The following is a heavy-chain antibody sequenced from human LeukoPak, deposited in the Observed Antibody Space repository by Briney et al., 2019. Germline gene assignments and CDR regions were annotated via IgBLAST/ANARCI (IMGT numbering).Heavy chain of an antibody. CDR3: ARGYSYGFGYYYYGMDV. Sequence: SENLSLTCAVYAGSFSGYYWSWIRQPPGKGLEWIGEINHSGSTNYNPSLKSRVTISVDTSKNQFSLKLSSVTAADTAVYYCARGYSYGFGYYYYGMDVWGQGATVTVSS. J-gene: IGHJ6*02. CDR2: INHSGST. D-gene: IGHD5-18*01. CDR1: AGSFSGYY. V-gene: IGHV4-34*01.